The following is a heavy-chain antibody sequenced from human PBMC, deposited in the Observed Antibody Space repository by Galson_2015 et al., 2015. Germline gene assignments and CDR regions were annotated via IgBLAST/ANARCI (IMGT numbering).Heavy chain of an antibody. Sequence: PLRLSCAASGLTFSSYVMTWVRQPPGKGPEWVTALSASGSYTYFADSVKGRFTISRDDSKNTLYLQMNILRAEDTALYYCAQGVGSSCYSCLDCWGQGTLVTVSS. V-gene: IGHV3-23*01. CDR2: LSASGSYT. CDR1: GLTFSSYV. CDR3: AQGVGSSCYSCLDC. D-gene: IGHD2-2*01. J-gene: IGHJ4*02.